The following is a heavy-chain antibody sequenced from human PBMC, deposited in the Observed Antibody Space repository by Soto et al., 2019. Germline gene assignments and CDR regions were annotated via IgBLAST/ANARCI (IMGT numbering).Heavy chain of an antibody. CDR2: INADNGNT. J-gene: IGHJ1*01. CDR1: GYTFTSYA. Sequence: QVQLVQSGAEVKKPGASVKVSCKASGYTFTSYAMIWVRQAPGQRLEWMGWINADNGNTKYSQKFQGRVTMTRDTSASTADMELSSLRSEDTAVYYCARALKGGDWYFEPWGQGTLVTVSS. D-gene: IGHD3-10*01. V-gene: IGHV1-3*01. CDR3: ARALKGGDWYFEP.